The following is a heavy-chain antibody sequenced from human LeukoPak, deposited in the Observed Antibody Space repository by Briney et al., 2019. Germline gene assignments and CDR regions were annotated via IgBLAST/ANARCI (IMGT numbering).Heavy chain of an antibody. CDR2: ISYSGST. V-gene: IGHV4-59*01. Sequence: SETPSLTCTVSGGSISNYYWSWIRQTPGKGLGWIGYISYSGSTNYNPSLKGRVTISVDTSKNHFSLKLSSVTAADTAVYYCAVDNDSTGYYFSMDVWGKGTTVTVSS. J-gene: IGHJ6*03. D-gene: IGHD3-22*01. CDR1: GGSISNYY. CDR3: AVDNDSTGYYFSMDV.